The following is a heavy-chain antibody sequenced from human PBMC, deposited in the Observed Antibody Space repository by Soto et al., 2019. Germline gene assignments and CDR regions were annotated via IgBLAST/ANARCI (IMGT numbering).Heavy chain of an antibody. D-gene: IGHD1-26*01. CDR3: AIDYERLQVGGNYYYILDV. V-gene: IGHV1-69*12. J-gene: IGHJ6*02. CDR1: GGTFSSSA. CDR2: IIPLFRTP. Sequence: QVQLVQSGAEMKEPGSSVKVSCKTSGGTFSSSAISWLRQAPGQGLEWMGGIIPLFRTPDYAQKFQGRVTVAADESTGTAYMELSSLRSEDTAVYYWAIDYERLQVGGNYYYILDVWGQGTKITVSS.